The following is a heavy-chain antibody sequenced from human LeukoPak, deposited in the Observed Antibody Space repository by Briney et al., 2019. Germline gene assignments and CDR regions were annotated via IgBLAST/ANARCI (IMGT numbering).Heavy chain of an antibody. Sequence: ASVKVSCKASGYTFTSYDINWVRQATGQGLEWMGWMNPNSGNTGYAQKFQGRVTMTRNTSISTAYMELSSLRSEDTAVYYCARDVTMVRDSRDWFDPWGQRTLVTVSS. D-gene: IGHD3-10*01. CDR3: ARDVTMVRDSRDWFDP. J-gene: IGHJ5*02. CDR1: GYTFTSYD. CDR2: MNPNSGNT. V-gene: IGHV1-8*01.